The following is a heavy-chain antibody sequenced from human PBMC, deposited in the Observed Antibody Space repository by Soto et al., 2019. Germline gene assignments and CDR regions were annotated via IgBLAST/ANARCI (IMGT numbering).Heavy chain of an antibody. CDR3: AXGGNYYDSSGYQPGFDY. CDR1: GFTFSSYG. Sequence: GGSLRLSCAASGFTFSSYGMHWVRQAPGKGLEWVAVISYDGSNKYYADSVKGRFTISRDNSKNTLYLQMNSLRAEDTAVYYCAXGGNYYDSSGYQPGFDYWGQGTLVTVSS. D-gene: IGHD3-22*01. V-gene: IGHV3-30*18. J-gene: IGHJ4*02. CDR2: ISYDGSNK.